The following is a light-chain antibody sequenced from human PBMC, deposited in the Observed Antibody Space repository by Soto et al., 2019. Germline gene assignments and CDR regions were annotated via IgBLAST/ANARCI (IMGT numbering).Light chain of an antibody. CDR1: QYISTK. V-gene: IGKV3-20*01. Sequence: IVLTQSPDSLSLSPGERATLSCRASQYISTKLAWYQQKPGQAPRLLFSGAFNRATDTPDRFSGSGSGTDFTLIISGVEAEDFAMYYCQQYGDSPWTFGQGTKVDIK. J-gene: IGKJ1*01. CDR3: QQYGDSPWT. CDR2: GAF.